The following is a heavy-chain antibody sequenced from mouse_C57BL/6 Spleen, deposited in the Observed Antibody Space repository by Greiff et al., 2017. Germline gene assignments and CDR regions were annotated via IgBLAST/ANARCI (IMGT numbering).Heavy chain of an antibody. J-gene: IGHJ2*01. CDR1: GFTFSDAW. CDR2: IRNRANNHAT. D-gene: IGHD2-1*01. CDR3: TGINYAQYDVDY. V-gene: IGHV6-6*01. Sequence: DVMLVESGGGLVQPGGSMKLSCAASGFTFSDAWMAWVRQSPEKGLEWVAEIRNRANNHATYYAESVKGRFTISREDSKSRVYPKMNILRAEDTGIYYCTGINYAQYDVDYWGQGTTLTVSA.